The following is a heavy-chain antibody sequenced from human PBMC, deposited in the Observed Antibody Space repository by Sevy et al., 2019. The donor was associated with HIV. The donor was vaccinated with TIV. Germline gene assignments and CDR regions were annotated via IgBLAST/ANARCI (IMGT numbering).Heavy chain of an antibody. Sequence: GGSLRLSCAASGFTFSIYTMNWVRQAPGKGLEWVSSISSSSTYIYYADLVRGRFTISRDNAKNSLYLQMHSLRAEDTAVYYCASGSLDSTGYPFDYWGQGTLVTVSS. V-gene: IGHV3-21*01. D-gene: IGHD3-22*01. CDR1: GFTFSIYT. CDR2: ISSSSTYI. J-gene: IGHJ4*02. CDR3: ASGSLDSTGYPFDY.